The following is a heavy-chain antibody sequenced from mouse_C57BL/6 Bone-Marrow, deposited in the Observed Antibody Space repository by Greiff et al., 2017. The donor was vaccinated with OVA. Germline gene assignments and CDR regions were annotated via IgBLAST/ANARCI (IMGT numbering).Heavy chain of an antibody. CDR3: TYRTIFYDAMDY. CDR1: GFTITDYY. D-gene: IGHD2-14*01. J-gene: IGHJ4*01. V-gene: IGHV14-1*01. CDR2: IDPEAGDT. Sequence: EVQLQQSGAELVRPGASVKLSCTASGFTITDYYMHWVKQRPVQGLEWIGRIDPEAGDTAYAPKFQGKATLTAAPSSNTAYLQLRSLTSEDTAADYGTYRTIFYDAMDYWGQGTSGTVSS.